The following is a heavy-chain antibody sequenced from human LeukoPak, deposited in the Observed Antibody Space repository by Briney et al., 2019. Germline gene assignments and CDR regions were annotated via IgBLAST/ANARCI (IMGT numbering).Heavy chain of an antibody. CDR2: IKQDGSEK. D-gene: IGHD5-24*01. J-gene: IGHJ4*02. Sequence: PGGSLRLSCAASGFTFSCCWMSWVRQAPGKGLEWVANIKQDGSEKYYVDSVKGRFTISRDNAKNSLYLQMNSLRVEDTAVYYCAKEGRSLQTYWGQGTLVTVSS. CDR3: AKEGRSLQTY. V-gene: IGHV3-7*03. CDR1: GFTFSCCW.